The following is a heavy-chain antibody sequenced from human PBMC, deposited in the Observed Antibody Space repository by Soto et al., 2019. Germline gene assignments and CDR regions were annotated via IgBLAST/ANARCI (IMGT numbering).Heavy chain of an antibody. CDR3: ASYDRSCYDAVDI. J-gene: IGHJ3*02. CDR2: ISSSSSYI. Sequence: PGGSLRLSCAASGFTFSSYSMNWVRQAPGKGLEWVSSISSSSSYIYYADSVKGRFTISRDNAKNSLYLQMNSLRAEDTAVYYCASYDRSCYDAVDIWGQGTMITVSS. CDR1: GFTFSSYS. V-gene: IGHV3-21*01. D-gene: IGHD3-22*01.